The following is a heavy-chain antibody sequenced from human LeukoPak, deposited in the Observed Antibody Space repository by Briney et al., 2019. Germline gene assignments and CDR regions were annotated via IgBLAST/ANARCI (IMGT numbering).Heavy chain of an antibody. CDR2: ISYDGSNK. V-gene: IGHV3-30*04. D-gene: IGHD3-22*01. CDR3: ATHYYDSSGYLSPDY. CDR1: GFIXRXYA. J-gene: IGHJ4*02. Sequence: SLXLSXAXSGFIXRXYAMHWVRQAPGXGLEWVAVISYDGSNKYYIDSVKGRFTISRDNSQNTLYLQMNSLRADDTAVYYCATHYYDSSGYLSPDYWGQGTLVTVSS.